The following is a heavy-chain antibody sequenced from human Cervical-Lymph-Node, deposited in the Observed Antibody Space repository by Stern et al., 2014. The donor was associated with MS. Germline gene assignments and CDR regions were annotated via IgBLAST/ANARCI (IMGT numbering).Heavy chain of an antibody. Sequence: VQLVESGGGVVQPGRSLRLSCTASGFIFSSYTMHWVRQAPGKGLEWGAVMWFDGSNTYYTDSVKGRFTVSRDNSKSTLYLQMDSLRAEDTALYYCARTILPSVMWSFDLWGRGTPVTVSS. CDR2: MWFDGSNT. V-gene: IGHV3-33*01. D-gene: IGHD2-2*01. CDR3: ARTILPSVMWSFDL. CDR1: GFIFSSYT. J-gene: IGHJ2*01.